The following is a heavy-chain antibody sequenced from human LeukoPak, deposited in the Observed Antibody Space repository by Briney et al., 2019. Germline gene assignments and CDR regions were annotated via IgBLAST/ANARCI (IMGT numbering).Heavy chain of an antibody. V-gene: IGHV3-30*03. D-gene: IGHD1-26*01. J-gene: IGHJ4*02. Sequence: GRSLRLSCAASGFTFTNYGFHWVRQAPGKGLEWVTLISYDGSSKFYVDSVKGRFTISRDNTKNSLNLQMSSLRGEDTAVYYCVRDKMEGPTLLDYWGQGTLITVSS. CDR1: GFTFTNYG. CDR3: VRDKMEGPTLLDY. CDR2: ISYDGSSK.